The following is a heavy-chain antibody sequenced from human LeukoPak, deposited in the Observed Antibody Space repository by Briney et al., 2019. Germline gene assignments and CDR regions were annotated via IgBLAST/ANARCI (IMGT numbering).Heavy chain of an antibody. CDR2: INHSGST. Sequence: PSETLSLTCAVYGGSFSGYYWSWIRQPPGKGLEWIGEINHSGSTNYNPSLKSRVTISVDTSKNQFSLKLSSVTAADTAVYYCARGALYSSGWYYYYYGMAVWGKGPTVTVSS. CDR1: GGSFSGYY. V-gene: IGHV4-34*01. J-gene: IGHJ6*04. CDR3: ARGALYSSGWYYYYYGMAV. D-gene: IGHD6-19*01.